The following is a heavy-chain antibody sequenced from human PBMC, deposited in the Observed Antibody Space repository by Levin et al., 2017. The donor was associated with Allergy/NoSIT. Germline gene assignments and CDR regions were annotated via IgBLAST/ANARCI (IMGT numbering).Heavy chain of an antibody. D-gene: IGHD5-12*01. CDR1: GGSISSSNW. CDR2: IYHSGST. J-gene: IGHJ4*02. V-gene: IGHV4-4*02. Sequence: TSETLSLTCAVSGGSISSSNWWSWVRQPPGKGLEWIGEIYHSGSTNYNPSLKSRVTISVDKSKNQFSLKLSSVTAADTAVYYCARDLSRYSGYDLAYWGQGTLVTVSS. CDR3: ARDLSRYSGYDLAY.